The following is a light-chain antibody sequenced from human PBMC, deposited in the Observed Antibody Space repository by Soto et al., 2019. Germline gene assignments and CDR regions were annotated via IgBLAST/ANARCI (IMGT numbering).Light chain of an antibody. J-gene: IGKJ1*01. CDR1: RSISSY. V-gene: IGKV1-39*01. Sequence: DIQMTQSPSSLSASVGDRVTITYRASRSISSYLNWYRQKPGKAPKLLIYKASSLESGVPSKFSGSGSGTDFTLTISSLQPEDFATYYCQQSYSTPRTFGQGTKV. CDR2: KAS. CDR3: QQSYSTPRT.